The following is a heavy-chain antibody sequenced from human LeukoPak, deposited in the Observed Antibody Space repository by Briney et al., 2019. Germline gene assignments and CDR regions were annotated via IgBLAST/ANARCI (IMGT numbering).Heavy chain of an antibody. J-gene: IGHJ4*02. D-gene: IGHD3-3*01. CDR2: IYYSGST. V-gene: IGHV4-39*01. CDR3: ARAGYDFWSGDTEYFDY. Sequence: SETLSLTCTVSGGSISSSSYYWGWIRQPPGKGLEWIGSIYYSGSTYYNPSLKSRVTISVDTSKNQFSLKLSSATAADTAVYYCARAGYDFWSGDTEYFDYWGQGTLVTVSS. CDR1: GGSISSSSYY.